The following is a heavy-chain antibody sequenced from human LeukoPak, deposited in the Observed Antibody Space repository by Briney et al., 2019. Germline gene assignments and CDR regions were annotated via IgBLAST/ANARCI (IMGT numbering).Heavy chain of an antibody. CDR3: ASLLRSGVVVVAATPYNWFDP. Sequence: GGSLRLSCAASGFIFSSYEMNWVRQAPGKGLEWVSYISSSGSTIYYADSVKGRFTISRDNAKNSLYLQMNSLRAEDTAVYYCASLLRSGVVVVAATPYNWFDPWGQGTLVTVSS. CDR2: ISSSGSTI. CDR1: GFIFSSYE. V-gene: IGHV3-48*03. D-gene: IGHD2-15*01. J-gene: IGHJ5*02.